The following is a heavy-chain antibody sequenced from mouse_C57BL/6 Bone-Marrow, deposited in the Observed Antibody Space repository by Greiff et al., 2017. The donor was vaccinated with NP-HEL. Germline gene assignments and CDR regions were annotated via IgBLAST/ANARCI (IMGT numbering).Heavy chain of an antibody. D-gene: IGHD2-4*01. V-gene: IGHV14-3*01. Sequence: EVKLVESVAELVRPGASVKLSCTASGFNIKNTYMHWVKQRPEQGLEWIGRIDPANGNTKYAPKFQGKATITADTSSNTAYLQLSSLTSEDTAIYYCARHDDYDGAWFAYWGQGTLVTVSA. J-gene: IGHJ3*01. CDR1: GFNIKNTY. CDR2: IDPANGNT. CDR3: ARHDDYDGAWFAY.